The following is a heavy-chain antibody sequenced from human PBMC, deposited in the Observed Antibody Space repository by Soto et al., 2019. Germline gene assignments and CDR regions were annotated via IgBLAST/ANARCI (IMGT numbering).Heavy chain of an antibody. CDR3: ARGVYGSGNYYTGPSAFDI. V-gene: IGHV1-69*06. CDR1: GGTLSDHG. CDR2: TIPVFNTA. Sequence: QVQLEQSGAEVKKPGSSVKVSCKASGGTLSDHGVAWLRQAPGQGLEWMGGTIPVFNTAKYAQKVQGRVTVTADKSTTTAYMELSRLSSEATAFYCCARGVYGSGNYYTGPSAFDIWGQGTMVIVSS. J-gene: IGHJ3*02. D-gene: IGHD3-10*01.